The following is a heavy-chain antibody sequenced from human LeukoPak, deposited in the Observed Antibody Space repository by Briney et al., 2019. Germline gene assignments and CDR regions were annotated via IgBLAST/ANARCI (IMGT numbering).Heavy chain of an antibody. J-gene: IGHJ5*02. Sequence: GGSLRLSCVASGFTFSSYAVSWVRQAPGKGLEWVSAISGSGGRTYYADSVKGRFTISRDNSKNTLYLQMNSLRAEDTAVYYCAKSITMIVVVMAAWGQGTLVTVSS. CDR1: GFTFSSYA. CDR3: AKSITMIVVVMAA. CDR2: ISGSGGRT. D-gene: IGHD3-22*01. V-gene: IGHV3-23*01.